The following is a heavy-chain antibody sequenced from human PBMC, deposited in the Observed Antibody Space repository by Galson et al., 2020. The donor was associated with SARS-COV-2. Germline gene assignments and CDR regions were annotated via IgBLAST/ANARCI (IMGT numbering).Heavy chain of an antibody. D-gene: IGHD5-18*01. CDR2: MAPGDSDI. Sequence: GESLKISCKASGYTFTTYWIGWLRQMPGKGLEWLGIMAPGDSDIRYSPSFQGQVTISADKSINTAYLQWSSLKASDTAMYFCARSGQLWLPDLWGQGTLVSVSS. CDR1: GYTFTTYW. J-gene: IGHJ4*02. CDR3: ARSGQLWLPDL. V-gene: IGHV5-51*01.